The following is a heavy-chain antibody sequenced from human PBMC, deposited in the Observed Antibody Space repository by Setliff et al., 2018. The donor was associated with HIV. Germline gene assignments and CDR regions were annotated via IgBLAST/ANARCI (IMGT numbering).Heavy chain of an antibody. J-gene: IGHJ5*01. CDR2: IKSRIDGGSI. D-gene: IGHD2-15*01. V-gene: IGHV3-15*01. Sequence: LRLSCRASGFTFSNVWMNWVRQAPGKGLECVGRIKSRIDGGSIDYAAPVKGRFIISRDDSKDTLYLQMNRVTPEDTAFYHCTTVRKNSGFKYFDSWGQGTLVTVSS. CDR1: GFTFSNVW. CDR3: TTVRKNSGFKYFDS.